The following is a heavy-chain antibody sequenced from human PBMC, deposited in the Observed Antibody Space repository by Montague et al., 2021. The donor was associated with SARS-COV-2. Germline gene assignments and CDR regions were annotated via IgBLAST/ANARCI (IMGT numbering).Heavy chain of an antibody. J-gene: IGHJ5*02. CDR3: ARAERRSHDTTHLYDYEGMDL. D-gene: IGHD3-16*01. CDR1: GDSISTSN. CDR2: VYYSGRS. V-gene: IGHV4-59*01. Sequence: SETLSLTCTVSGDSISTSNWSWSRQPPGKGLEGMGYVYYSGRSSNNSSLNSRGTISVDTYTNQVSLNLSSVTAADTAVYFCARAERRSHDTTHLYDYEGMDLWGQGTLVTVSS.